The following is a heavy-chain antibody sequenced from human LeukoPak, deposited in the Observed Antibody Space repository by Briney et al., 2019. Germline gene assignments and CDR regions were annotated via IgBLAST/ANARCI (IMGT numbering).Heavy chain of an antibody. V-gene: IGHV3-23*01. CDR1: GFTFSSYA. Sequence: GGSLRLSCAASGFTFSSYAMNWVRQAPGKGLEWVSAISGSGGSTYYADSVKGRFTISRDNSKNTLYLQMNSLRAEDTALYYCSREDGSSWFFSWFDPWGQGTLVTVSS. CDR2: ISGSGGST. CDR3: SREDGSSWFFSWFDP. D-gene: IGHD6-13*01. J-gene: IGHJ5*02.